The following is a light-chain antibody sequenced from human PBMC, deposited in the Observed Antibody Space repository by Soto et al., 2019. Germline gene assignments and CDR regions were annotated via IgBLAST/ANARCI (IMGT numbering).Light chain of an antibody. CDR2: DAS. CDR1: QSVSSY. CDR3: QQRSNWPLT. Sequence: EIVLTQSASTLSSSPGERATLSCGASQSVSSYLAWYQQKPGQAPRLLIYDASNRATGIPARFSGSWYGTDFNLTISSLETEDFAVYYCQQRSNWPLTFGQGTRLEIK. J-gene: IGKJ5*01. V-gene: IGKV3-11*01.